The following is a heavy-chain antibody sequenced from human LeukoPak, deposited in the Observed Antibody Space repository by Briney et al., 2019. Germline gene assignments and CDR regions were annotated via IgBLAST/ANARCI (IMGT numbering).Heavy chain of an antibody. CDR1: GFTFSSYW. J-gene: IGHJ6*02. V-gene: IGHV3-7*01. Sequence: GGSLRLSCAASGFTFSSYWMSWVRQAPGKGLEWVANIKQDGSEKYYVDSVKGRFTISRDNAKNSLYLQMNSLRAEDTAVYYCARYPIAAYYYYYGMDVWGQGTTVTVSS. D-gene: IGHD6-13*01. CDR3: ARYPIAAYYYYYGMDV. CDR2: IKQDGSEK.